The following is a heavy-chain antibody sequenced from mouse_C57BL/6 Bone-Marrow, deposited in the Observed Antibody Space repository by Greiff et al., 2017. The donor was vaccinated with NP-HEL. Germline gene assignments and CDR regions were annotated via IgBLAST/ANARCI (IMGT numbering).Heavy chain of an antibody. CDR3: ASPITTVVAYYAMDY. D-gene: IGHD1-1*01. CDR1: GYAFSSSW. CDR2: IYPGDGDT. V-gene: IGHV1-82*01. Sequence: VQLQESGPELVKPGASVKISCKASGYAFSSSWMNWVKQRPGKGLEWIGRIYPGDGDTNYNGKFKGKATLTADKSSSTAYMQLSSLTSEESAVYFCASPITTVVAYYAMDYWGQGASVTVSS. J-gene: IGHJ4*01.